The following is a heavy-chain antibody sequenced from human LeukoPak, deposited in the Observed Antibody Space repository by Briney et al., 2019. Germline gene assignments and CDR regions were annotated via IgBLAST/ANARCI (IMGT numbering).Heavy chain of an antibody. D-gene: IGHD2/OR15-2a*01. CDR3: AKGQEYAGFPTDFDY. CDR1: GFTFSSYG. CDR2: ISYDGSNK. V-gene: IGHV3-30*18. J-gene: IGHJ4*02. Sequence: PGRSLRLSCAASGFTFSSYGMHWVRQAPGKGLEWVAVISYDGSNKYYADSVKGRFTVPRDNSKNTLYLQMNSLRAEDTAVYYCAKGQEYAGFPTDFDYWGQGTLVTVSS.